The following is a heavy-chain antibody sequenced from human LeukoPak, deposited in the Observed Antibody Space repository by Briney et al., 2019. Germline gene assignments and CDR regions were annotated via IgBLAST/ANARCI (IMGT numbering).Heavy chain of an antibody. D-gene: IGHD3-22*01. V-gene: IGHV3-23*01. CDR2: ISGTGGST. Sequence: GGSLRLSCAASGFAFTNYAMTWVRQAPGEGLEWVSTISGTGGSTYHAPSLKGRLTVSRDNSKNTLYLRLSSLRAGDTAVYYCAKVLDSSGYYPSDRWGQGTLVIVSS. J-gene: IGHJ5*02. CDR1: GFAFTNYA. CDR3: AKVLDSSGYYPSDR.